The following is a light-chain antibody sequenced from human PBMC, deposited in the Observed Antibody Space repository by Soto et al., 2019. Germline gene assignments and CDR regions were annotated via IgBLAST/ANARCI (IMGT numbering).Light chain of an antibody. J-gene: IGLJ2*01. Sequence: QSALTQPASVSGSPGQSITISCTGTSSDVGGFNYVSWYQQHPGKAPKLMIYDVNDRPSGVSDRFSGSKSGNTASLTISGLQAEDEADYFCSSYTSDSTHVLVGGGTKLTVL. CDR1: SSDVGGFNY. V-gene: IGLV2-14*03. CDR2: DVN. CDR3: SSYTSDSTHVL.